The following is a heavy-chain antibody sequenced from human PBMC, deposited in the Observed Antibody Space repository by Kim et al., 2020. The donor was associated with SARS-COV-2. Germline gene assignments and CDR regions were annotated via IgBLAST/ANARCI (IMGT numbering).Heavy chain of an antibody. CDR3: AKVGDTMVRGVIIDYFDY. Sequence: KGRFTISRDNSKNTLYLQMNSLRAEDTAVYYCAKVGDTMVRGVIIDYFDYWGQGTLVTVSS. J-gene: IGHJ4*02. V-gene: IGHV3-23*01. D-gene: IGHD3-10*01.